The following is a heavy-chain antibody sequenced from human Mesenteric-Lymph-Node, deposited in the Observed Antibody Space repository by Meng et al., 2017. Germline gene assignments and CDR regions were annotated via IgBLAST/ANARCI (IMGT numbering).Heavy chain of an antibody. D-gene: IGHD6-13*01. CDR1: GYTCSNYG. CDR3: TRADIAAAGTGGY. Sequence: QVQLVQAGAEVKKPGATVKVSCKATGYTCSNYGISWVRQAPGQGLEWMGWISGYSGNTKYAQKLQGRVTMTTDTSTNTAYMELRSLRSDDTAVYYCTRADIAAAGTGGYWGQGTLVTVSS. J-gene: IGHJ4*02. V-gene: IGHV1-18*01. CDR2: ISGYSGNT.